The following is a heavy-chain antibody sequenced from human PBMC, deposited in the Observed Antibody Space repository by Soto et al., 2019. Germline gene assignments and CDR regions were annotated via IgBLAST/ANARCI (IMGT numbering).Heavy chain of an antibody. V-gene: IGHV4-59*01. CDR3: ARGAPMVRGVIKYRPTTDYYYYGMDA. CDR2: IYYSGST. Sequence: SETLSLTCTVSGGSISSDYWSWIRQPPGQGLEWIGYIYYSGSTNYNPSLKCRVTISVDTSKNQFSLKLSSVTAADTAVYYCARGAPMVRGVIKYRPTTDYYYYGMDAWGQGTTVTVSS. J-gene: IGHJ6*02. D-gene: IGHD3-10*01. CDR1: GGSISSDY.